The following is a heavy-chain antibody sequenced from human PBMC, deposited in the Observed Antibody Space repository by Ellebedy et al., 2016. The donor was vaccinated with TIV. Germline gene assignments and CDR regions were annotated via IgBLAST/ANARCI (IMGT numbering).Heavy chain of an antibody. CDR1: GFTFSNYA. V-gene: IGHV3-66*01. Sequence: GGSLRLSCAASGFTFSNYAMNWVRQAPGRGLEWVSILNSGGATDYADSVKGRFIISRDDVKNTLHLQMYRLRAEDTAVYYCARERRYCGNECYLYYYYGMDVWGQGTTVTVAS. CDR2: LNSGGAT. CDR3: ARERRYCGNECYLYYYYGMDV. D-gene: IGHD2-21*01. J-gene: IGHJ6*02.